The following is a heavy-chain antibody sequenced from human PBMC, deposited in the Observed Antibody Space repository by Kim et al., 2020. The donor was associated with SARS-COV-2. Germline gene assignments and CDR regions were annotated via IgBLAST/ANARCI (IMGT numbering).Heavy chain of an antibody. CDR3: AKDRMGATKGGGYYYGM. CDR1: GFTFSSYG. V-gene: IGHV3-30*18. J-gene: IGHJ6*01. Sequence: GGSLRLSCAASGFTFSSYGMHWVRQAPGKGLEWVAVISYDGSNKYYADSVKGRFTISRDNSKNTLYLQMNSLRAEDTAVYYCAKDRMGATKGGGYYYGM. D-gene: IGHD1-26*01. CDR2: ISYDGSNK.